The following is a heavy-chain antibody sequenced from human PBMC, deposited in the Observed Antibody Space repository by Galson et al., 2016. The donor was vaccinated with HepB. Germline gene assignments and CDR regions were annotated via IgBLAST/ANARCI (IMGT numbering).Heavy chain of an antibody. CDR2: ISGEGSTT. CDR1: GFTFTSYA. V-gene: IGHV3-23*01. J-gene: IGHJ6*02. D-gene: IGHD4-17*01. Sequence: SLRLSCAASGFTFTSYAMSWVRQAPGKGLEWVSAISGEGSTTYYAESVKGRVTISRDNYKNTLYLQMSSLRVEDTAVYYCVKGGGDYDYYYYGMDVWGQGTTVTVSS. CDR3: VKGGGDYDYYYYGMDV.